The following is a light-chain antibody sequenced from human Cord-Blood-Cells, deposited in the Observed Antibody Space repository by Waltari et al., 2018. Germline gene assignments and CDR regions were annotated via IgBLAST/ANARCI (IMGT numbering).Light chain of an antibody. J-gene: IGLJ1*01. CDR3: CSYAGSYTYV. CDR2: DVS. V-gene: IGLV2-11*01. Sequence: QSALTQPRSVSGSPGQSVTLSCTGTSSDVGGYNYVSGYQQHPGKAPKLMIYDVSKRPSGVPDRFSGSKSGNTASLTISGLQAEDEADYYCCSYAGSYTYVFGTGTKVTVL. CDR1: SSDVGGYNY.